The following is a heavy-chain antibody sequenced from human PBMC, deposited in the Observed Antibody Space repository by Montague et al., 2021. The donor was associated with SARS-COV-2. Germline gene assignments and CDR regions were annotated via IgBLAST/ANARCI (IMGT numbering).Heavy chain of an antibody. CDR3: ARLGFVELWLNLGWFDP. V-gene: IGHV4-4*02. J-gene: IGHJ5*02. CDR1: GGSISSSNW. D-gene: IGHD3-16*02. Sequence: SETLSLTCAVSGGSISSSNWWSWVRQPPGKGLEWIGEIYHSGSTNYNPSLKSRVTISVDKSKNQFSLELRSVTAADTAVYYCARLGFVELWLNLGWFDPWGQGTLVTVSS. CDR2: IYHSGST.